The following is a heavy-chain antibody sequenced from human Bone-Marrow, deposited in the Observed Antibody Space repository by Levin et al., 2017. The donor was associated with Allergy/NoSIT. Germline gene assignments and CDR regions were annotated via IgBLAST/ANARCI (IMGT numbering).Heavy chain of an antibody. CDR1: GGSISGYY. Sequence: PSETLSLTCTVSGGSISGYYWSWIRQPPGKRLEWIGYIYYNGNTRYNPSLESRVTMSVDMSKNEFSLNLTSVAAADTAVYYCARVSTSSVSDHWGQGTMVTVSS. V-gene: IGHV4-59*01. D-gene: IGHD2/OR15-2a*01. CDR2: IYYNGNT. J-gene: IGHJ4*02. CDR3: ARVSTSSVSDH.